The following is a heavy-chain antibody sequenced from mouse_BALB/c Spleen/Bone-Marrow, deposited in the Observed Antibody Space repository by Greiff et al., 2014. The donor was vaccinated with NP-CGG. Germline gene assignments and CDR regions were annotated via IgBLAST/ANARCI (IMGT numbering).Heavy chain of an antibody. Sequence: EVKLVESGAELVKPGASVKLSCTASGFNIKDTYMHWVKRRPEQGLEWIGRIDPANGNTKYDPKFQGKATITADTSSNTAYLQLSSLTSEDTAVYYCASYYYGSSYGFAYCGQGTLVTVSA. CDR1: GFNIKDTY. V-gene: IGHV14-3*02. D-gene: IGHD1-1*01. CDR2: IDPANGNT. J-gene: IGHJ3*01. CDR3: ASYYYGSSYGFAY.